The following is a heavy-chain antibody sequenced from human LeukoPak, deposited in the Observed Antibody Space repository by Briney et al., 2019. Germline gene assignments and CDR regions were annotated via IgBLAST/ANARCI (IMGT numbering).Heavy chain of an antibody. CDR3: AKTTPREVRRYYYYYYYMDV. CDR1: GFTFSSYG. J-gene: IGHJ6*03. CDR2: IRYDGSNK. D-gene: IGHD1-26*01. V-gene: IGHV3-30*02. Sequence: TGGSLRLSCAASGFTFSSYGMHWVRQAPGKGLEWVAFIRYDGSNKYYADSVKGRFTISRDNSKNTLYLQMNSLRAEDTAVYYCAKTTPREVRRYYYYYYYMDVWGKGTTVTISS.